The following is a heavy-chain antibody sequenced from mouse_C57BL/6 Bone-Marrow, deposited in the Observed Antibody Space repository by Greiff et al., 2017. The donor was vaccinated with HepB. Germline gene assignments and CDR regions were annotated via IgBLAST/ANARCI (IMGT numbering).Heavy chain of an antibody. CDR1: GFSLTSYG. J-gene: IGHJ3*01. CDR2: IWSGGST. Sequence: QVHVKQSGPGLVQPSQSLSITCTVSGFSLTSYGVHWVRQSPGKGLEWLGVIWSGGSTDYNAAFISRLSISKDNSKSQVFFKMNSLQADDTAIYYCARMIYYDYEAYWGQGTLVTVSA. D-gene: IGHD2-4*01. V-gene: IGHV2-2*01. CDR3: ARMIYYDYEAY.